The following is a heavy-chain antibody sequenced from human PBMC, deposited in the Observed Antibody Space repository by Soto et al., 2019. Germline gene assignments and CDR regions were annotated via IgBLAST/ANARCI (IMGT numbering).Heavy chain of an antibody. CDR3: AKRKDSSGWYYFDY. V-gene: IGHV3-23*01. CDR1: GFNFRSYA. Sequence: PGGSQRHSSAASGFNFRSYAMSWVRQAPGKGLEWVSAISGSGGNTYYADSVKGRFTISRDNSKNTLYLQMNSLRAEDTAVYYCAKRKDSSGWYYFDYWGQGTLVTVSS. J-gene: IGHJ4*02. D-gene: IGHD6-19*01. CDR2: ISGSGGNT.